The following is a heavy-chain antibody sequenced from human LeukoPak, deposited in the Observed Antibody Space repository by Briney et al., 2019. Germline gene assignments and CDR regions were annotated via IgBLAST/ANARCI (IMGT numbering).Heavy chain of an antibody. J-gene: IGHJ4*02. D-gene: IGHD5-12*01. V-gene: IGHV3-30*03. CDR1: GFTFSSYS. CDR2: ISYDGSNK. Sequence: PGGSLRLSCAASGFTFSSYSMNWVRQAPGRGLEWVAVISYDGSNKYYADSVKGRFTISRDNSKNTLYLQMNSLRAEDTAVYYCARANRGYSGYEGYWGQGTLVTVSS. CDR3: ARANRGYSGYEGY.